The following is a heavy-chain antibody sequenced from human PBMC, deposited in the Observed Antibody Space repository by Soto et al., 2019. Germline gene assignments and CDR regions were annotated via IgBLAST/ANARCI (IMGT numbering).Heavy chain of an antibody. D-gene: IGHD4-4*01. Sequence: QITLKESGPTLVKPTETLTLTCSFSGFSLTASAVGVGWIRQPPGKALEWLALIYSDADKRSSPSLKNRVTITKDTSKNHVVLTLTNIDPVDTGTYYCAHSPSNFRFFDYWGQGILVTVSS. CDR2: IYSDADK. CDR3: AHSPSNFRFFDY. CDR1: GFSLTASAVG. V-gene: IGHV2-5*02. J-gene: IGHJ4*02.